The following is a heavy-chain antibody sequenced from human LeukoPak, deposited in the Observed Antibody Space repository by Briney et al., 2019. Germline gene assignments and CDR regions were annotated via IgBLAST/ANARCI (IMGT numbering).Heavy chain of an antibody. CDR1: GYTFTSCA. D-gene: IGHD2-2*01. CDR2: INPNSGGT. CDR3: AREGPPLGYCSSTSCYNWFDP. Sequence: ASVKVSCKASGYTFTSCAISWVRQAPGQGLEWMGWINPNSGGTNYAQKFQGRVTMTRDTSISTAYMELSRLRSDDTAVYYCAREGPPLGYCSSTSCYNWFDPWGQGTLVTVSS. V-gene: IGHV1-2*02. J-gene: IGHJ5*02.